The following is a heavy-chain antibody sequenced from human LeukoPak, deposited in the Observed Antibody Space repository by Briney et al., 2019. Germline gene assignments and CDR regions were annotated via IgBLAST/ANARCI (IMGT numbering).Heavy chain of an antibody. CDR2: IRYDGSNK. CDR3: AKAHPRVIFGVVPLFDY. D-gene: IGHD3-3*01. Sequence: GGSLRLSCAASGFTFSSYAMHWVRQAPGKGLEWVAFIRYDGSNKYYADSVKGRFTISRDNSKNTLYLQMNSLRAEDTAVYYCAKAHPRVIFGVVPLFDYWGQGTLVTVSS. CDR1: GFTFSSYA. J-gene: IGHJ4*02. V-gene: IGHV3-30*02.